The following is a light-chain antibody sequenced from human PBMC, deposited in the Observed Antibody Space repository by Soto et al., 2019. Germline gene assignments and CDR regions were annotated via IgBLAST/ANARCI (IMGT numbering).Light chain of an antibody. Sequence: QSVLTQPPSVSGAPGQRVTISCTGSSSNIGAGYDVHWYQQLPGTAPKLLIYGNSNRPSGVPDRFSGSKSGTSASLAITGLQADDEADYYCQSYDSSLSGRNWVFGGGTKLTVL. CDR2: GNS. CDR3: QSYDSSLSGRNWV. CDR1: SSNIGAGYD. J-gene: IGLJ3*02. V-gene: IGLV1-40*01.